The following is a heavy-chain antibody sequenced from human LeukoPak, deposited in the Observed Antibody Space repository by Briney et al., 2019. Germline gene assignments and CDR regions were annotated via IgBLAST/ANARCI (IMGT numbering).Heavy chain of an antibody. J-gene: IGHJ4*02. D-gene: IGHD3-22*01. V-gene: IGHV4-39*01. CDR3: ARHANNYYDSSGYYKN. CDR2: IYYSGST. CDR1: GGSIGSSSYY. Sequence: SETLSLTCTVSGGSIGSSSYYWGWIRQPLGKGLEWIGSIYYSGSTYYNPSLKSRVTISVDTSKNQFSLRLSSVTAADTAVYYCARHANNYYDSSGYYKNWGQGTLVTVSS.